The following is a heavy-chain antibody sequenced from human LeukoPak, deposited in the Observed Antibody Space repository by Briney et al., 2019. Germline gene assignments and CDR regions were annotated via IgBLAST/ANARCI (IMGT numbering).Heavy chain of an antibody. D-gene: IGHD3-10*01. CDR3: ARRVTMVRGVSSYYYYMDV. V-gene: IGHV4-34*01. J-gene: IGHJ6*03. CDR1: GGSFSGYY. Sequence: SETLSLTCAVYGGSFSGYYWSWIRQPPGKGLEWIGEINHSGSTNYNPSLKSRVTISVDTSKSQFSLKLSSVTAADTAVYYCARRVTMVRGVSSYYYYMDVWGKGTTVTISS. CDR2: INHSGST.